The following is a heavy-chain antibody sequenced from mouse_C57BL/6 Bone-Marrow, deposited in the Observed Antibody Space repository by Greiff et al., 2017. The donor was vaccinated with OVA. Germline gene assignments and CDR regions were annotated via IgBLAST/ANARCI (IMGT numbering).Heavy chain of an antibody. J-gene: IGHJ3*01. CDR1: GYSITSGYY. Sequence: ESGPGLVKPSQSLSLTCSVTGYSITSGYYWNWIRQFPGNKLEWMGYISYDGSNNYNPSLKNRISITRDTSKNQFFLKLNSVTTEDTATYYCARGVAPRFAYWGQGTLVTVSA. D-gene: IGHD1-1*02. V-gene: IGHV3-6*01. CDR2: ISYDGSN. CDR3: ARGVAPRFAY.